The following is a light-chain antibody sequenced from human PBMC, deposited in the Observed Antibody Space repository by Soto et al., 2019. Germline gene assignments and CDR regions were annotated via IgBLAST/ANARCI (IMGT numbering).Light chain of an antibody. CDR2: TNN. CDR3: AAWDGSLSAWV. Sequence: QPVLTQPPSASGTPGQRVTISCSGSSSNIGTNYVYWYQQLPGTAPKLLIYTNNQRPSGVPGRFSGSKSGTSASLAISGLRSEDEADYYCAAWDGSLSAWVFGGGTKVTVL. V-gene: IGLV1-47*01. CDR1: SSNIGTNY. J-gene: IGLJ3*02.